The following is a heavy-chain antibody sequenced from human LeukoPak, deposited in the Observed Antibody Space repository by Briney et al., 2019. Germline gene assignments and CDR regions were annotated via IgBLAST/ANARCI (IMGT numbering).Heavy chain of an antibody. CDR1: GFTFSSYA. CDR2: ISGSGGST. D-gene: IGHD3-22*01. V-gene: IGHV3-23*01. J-gene: IGHJ3*02. Sequence: PGGSLRLSCAASGFTFSSYAMSWVRQAPGKGLEWVSAISGSGGSTYYADSVKGRFTISRDNSKNTLYLQMNSLRAEDTAVYYCAKDLHSYDSSGYYWGAFDIWGQGTMVTVSS. CDR3: AKDLHSYDSSGYYWGAFDI.